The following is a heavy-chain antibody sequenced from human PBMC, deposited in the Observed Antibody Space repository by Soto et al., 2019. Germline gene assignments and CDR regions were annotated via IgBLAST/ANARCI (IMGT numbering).Heavy chain of an antibody. J-gene: IGHJ4*02. CDR2: ISAYNGNT. CDR1: GYTFTSYG. D-gene: IGHD1-26*01. CDR3: ARDAAVGLFDY. V-gene: IGHV1-18*01. Sequence: GASVKLSCKASGYTFTSYGISWVRQAPGQGLEWMGWISAYNGNTKYAQKLQGRVTMTTDTSTSTAYMELRSLRSDDTAVYYCARDAAVGLFDYWGQGTLVTVSS.